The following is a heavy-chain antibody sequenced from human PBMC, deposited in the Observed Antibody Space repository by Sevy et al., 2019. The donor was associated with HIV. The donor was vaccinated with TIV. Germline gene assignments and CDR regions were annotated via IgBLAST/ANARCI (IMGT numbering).Heavy chain of an antibody. CDR1: GGSISSGSYY. CDR2: IYTSGST. V-gene: IGHV4-61*02. CDR3: ARGGGNSFLDAFDI. Sequence: SGTLSLTCTVSGGSISSGSYYWSWIRQPAGKGLEWIGRIYTSGSTIYNPSLKSRVTISVDTSKNQFSLKLSSVTAADTAVYYCARGGGNSFLDAFDIWGQGTMVTVSS. D-gene: IGHD4-4*01. J-gene: IGHJ3*02.